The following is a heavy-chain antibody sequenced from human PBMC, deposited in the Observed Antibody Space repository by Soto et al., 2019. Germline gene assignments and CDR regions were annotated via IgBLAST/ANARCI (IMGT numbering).Heavy chain of an antibody. D-gene: IGHD5-12*01. J-gene: IGHJ4*02. CDR2: IWYDGSNK. Sequence: HPGGSMRLSCAAFGFSFSSYGMHWVRKDPGKGLEWVAVIWYDGSNKYYADSGKGRFTITRDNSKNTLYRQMNSLRAEDTAVYYCARDRHSGYDYGSIVDYWGQGTLVTVSS. V-gene: IGHV3-33*01. CDR3: ARDRHSGYDYGSIVDY. CDR1: GFSFSSYG.